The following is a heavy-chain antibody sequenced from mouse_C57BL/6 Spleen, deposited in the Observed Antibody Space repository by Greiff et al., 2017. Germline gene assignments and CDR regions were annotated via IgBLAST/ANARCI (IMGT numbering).Heavy chain of an antibody. D-gene: IGHD1-1*01. CDR3: ARSSYEAWFAY. CDR1: GFNIKDYY. V-gene: IGHV14-2*01. CDR2: IDPEDGET. J-gene: IGHJ3*01. Sequence: EVKLMESGAELVKPGASVKLSCTASGFNIKDYYMHWVKQRTEQGLEWIGRIDPEDGETKYAPKFQGKATLAADTSSNTAYLQLSSLTSEDTAVYYCARSSYEAWFAYWGQGTLVTVSA.